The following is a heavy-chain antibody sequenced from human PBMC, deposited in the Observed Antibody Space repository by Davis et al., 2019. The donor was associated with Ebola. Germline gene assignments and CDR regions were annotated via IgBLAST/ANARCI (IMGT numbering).Heavy chain of an antibody. CDR1: GFTFRNYA. CDR3: ARAVFHEVLDY. Sequence: PGGSLRLSCAASGFTFRNYAMHWVRQAPGKGPEWVAVVSHSEREKFYADSVKGRFTISRDNSENNLYLQMNSLTADHTAVYYCARAVFHEVLDYWGQGTPVTVSS. CDR2: VSHSEREK. D-gene: IGHD3-3*01. V-gene: IGHV3-30*04. J-gene: IGHJ4*02.